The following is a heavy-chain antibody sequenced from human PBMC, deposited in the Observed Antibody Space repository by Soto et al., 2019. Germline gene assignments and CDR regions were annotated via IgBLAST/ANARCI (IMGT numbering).Heavy chain of an antibody. J-gene: IGHJ4*02. Sequence: GGSLRLSCAASGFTFSSYAMHWVRQAPGKGLEWVAVISYDGSNKYYADSVKGRFTISRDNSKNTLYLQMNSLRAEDTAVYYCAGDQRFSTVTTGFDYWGQGTLVTVSS. CDR1: GFTFSSYA. V-gene: IGHV3-30-3*01. CDR3: AGDQRFSTVTTGFDY. D-gene: IGHD4-17*01. CDR2: ISYDGSNK.